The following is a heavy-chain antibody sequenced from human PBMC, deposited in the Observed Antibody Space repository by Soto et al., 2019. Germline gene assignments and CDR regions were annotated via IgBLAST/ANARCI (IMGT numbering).Heavy chain of an antibody. CDR3: ARKDKSGYFNWFDP. D-gene: IGHD3-22*01. J-gene: IGHJ5*02. Sequence: PGGSLKISCRSSGYRFTSYWIAWVRQMPGKGLEWMGIIFPSDSDTRYSPSFQGQVTISADRSTSTVFLQWASLKASDTAVYFCARKDKSGYFNWFDPWGQGTLVTV. CDR1: GYRFTSYW. V-gene: IGHV5-51*01. CDR2: IFPSDSDT.